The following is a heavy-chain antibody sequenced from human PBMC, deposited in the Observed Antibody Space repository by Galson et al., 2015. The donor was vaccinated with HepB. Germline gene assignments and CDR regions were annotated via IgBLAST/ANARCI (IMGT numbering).Heavy chain of an antibody. CDR2: ISSSGKTS. Sequence: SLRLSCAASGFNFGDYYMSWIRQAPGKGPEWVSYISSSGKTSYYADSVKGRFTISRDNTKNSLYVQMDSLRAEDTAVYFCARLKLSYFENNGYHFDYWGQGALVTVSS. CDR3: ARLKLSYFENNGYHFDY. D-gene: IGHD3-22*01. V-gene: IGHV3-11*01. J-gene: IGHJ4*02. CDR1: GFNFGDYY.